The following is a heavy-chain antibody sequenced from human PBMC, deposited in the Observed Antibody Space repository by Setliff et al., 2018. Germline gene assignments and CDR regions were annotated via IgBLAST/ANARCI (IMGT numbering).Heavy chain of an antibody. CDR3: ARDHVYGSQYYYYYYGMDV. Sequence: GGSLRLSCAASGFTFSSYNMNWVRQAPGKGLEWVSYISSSSSTIYYADSVKGRFTISRDNAKNSLSLQMNSLRAEDTAVFYCARDHVYGSQYYYYYYGMDVWGQGTTVTVSS. D-gene: IGHD3-10*01. CDR2: ISSSSSTI. J-gene: IGHJ6*02. V-gene: IGHV3-48*01. CDR1: GFTFSSYN.